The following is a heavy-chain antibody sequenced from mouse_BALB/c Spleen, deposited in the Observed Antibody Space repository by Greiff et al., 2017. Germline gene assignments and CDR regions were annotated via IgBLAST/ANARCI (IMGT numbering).Heavy chain of an antibody. CDR3: ARAPYDYDPFFAY. Sequence: ESGPGLVKPSQSLSLTCSVTGYSITSGYYWNWIRQFPGNKLEWMGYISYDGSNNYNPSLKNRISITRDTSKNQFFLKLNSVTTEDTATYYCARAPYDYDPFFAYWGQGTLVTVSA. J-gene: IGHJ3*01. D-gene: IGHD2-4*01. CDR1: GYSITSGYY. CDR2: ISYDGSN. V-gene: IGHV3-6*02.